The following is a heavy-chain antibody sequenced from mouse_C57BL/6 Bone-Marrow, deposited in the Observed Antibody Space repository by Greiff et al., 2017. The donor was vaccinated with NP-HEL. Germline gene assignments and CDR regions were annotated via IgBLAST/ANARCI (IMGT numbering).Heavy chain of an antibody. J-gene: IGHJ4*01. D-gene: IGHD1-1*01. CDR3: VRHGGSSDYYAMDY. CDR1: GFSFNTYA. CDR2: IRSKSNNYAT. Sequence: EVQLVESGGGLVQPKGSLKLSCAASGFSFNTYAMNWVRQAPGKGLEWVARIRSKSNNYATYYADSVKDRFTISRDDSESMLYLQMNNLKTEDTAMYYCVRHGGSSDYYAMDYWGQGTSVTVSS. V-gene: IGHV10-1*01.